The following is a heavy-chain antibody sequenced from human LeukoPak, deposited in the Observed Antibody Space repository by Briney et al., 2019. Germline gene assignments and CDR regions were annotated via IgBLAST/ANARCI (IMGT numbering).Heavy chain of an antibody. D-gene: IGHD1-26*01. V-gene: IGHV3-66*01. CDR1: GFTFSTYA. CDR3: ARVRRWGGSYDDWFDP. Sequence: GGSLRLSCAASGFTFSTYAMHWVRQAPGKGLEWVSVIYSGGSTYYSDSVKGRFTISRDNSKNTLYLQMNSLRAEDTAVYYCARVRRWGGSYDDWFDPWGQGTLVTVSS. CDR2: IYSGGST. J-gene: IGHJ5*02.